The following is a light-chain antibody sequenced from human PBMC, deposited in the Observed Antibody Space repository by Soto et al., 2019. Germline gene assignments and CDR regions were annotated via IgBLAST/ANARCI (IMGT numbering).Light chain of an antibody. CDR1: QSVSSN. CDR2: GAS. CDR3: QQYNNWPL. J-gene: IGKJ4*01. Sequence: EIVMTQSPATLAVSPGERATLSCRASQSVSSNLAWYQQKPGQAPRLLIYGASTRATGIPARFSGSGSGTEFTLTISSQQSEDFAVYYCQQYNNWPLFGGGTKVDIK. V-gene: IGKV3-15*01.